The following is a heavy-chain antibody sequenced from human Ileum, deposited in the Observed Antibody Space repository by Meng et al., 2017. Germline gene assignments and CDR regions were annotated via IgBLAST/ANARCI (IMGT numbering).Heavy chain of an antibody. J-gene: IGHJ4*02. D-gene: IGHD2-21*01. CDR1: GGSTSSGTW. V-gene: IGHV4-4*02. CDR2: FHPGSGA. CDR3: AKNGAYCLES. Sequence: VQLQGSGPGLVKPSGTLSLTGAVSGGSTSSGTWWSWVRQPPGKGLQWIGEFHPGSGATYNPSLKARVTISVDTSMQQFSLQLTSVTAADTAVYYCAKNGAYCLESWGQGTLVT.